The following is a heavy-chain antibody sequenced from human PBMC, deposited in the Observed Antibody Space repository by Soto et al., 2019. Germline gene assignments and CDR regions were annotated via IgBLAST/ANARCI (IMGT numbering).Heavy chain of an antibody. CDR1: GGSMRNYF. Sequence: SETLSLTCTVSGGSMRNYFWTWIRQPPGKGLEWTGYIHYSGTTSFFPSYNPSLRSRVTISEDTSKNQFSLKLLSVTTADTAVYFCAAVEASSRNLAPYYLDFWGQGTLVTVSS. CDR2: IHYSGTT. J-gene: IGHJ4*02. D-gene: IGHD6-13*01. CDR3: AAVEASSRNLAPYYLDF. V-gene: IGHV4-59*01.